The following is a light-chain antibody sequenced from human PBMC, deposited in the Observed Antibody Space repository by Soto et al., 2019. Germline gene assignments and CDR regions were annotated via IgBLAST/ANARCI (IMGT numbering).Light chain of an antibody. CDR1: SSDVGGYNY. J-gene: IGLJ1*01. CDR2: EVY. V-gene: IGLV2-8*01. Sequence: QSVLTQPPSAAGSPGQSVTSSCTGTSSDVGGYNYVSWYQHHPGKAPKLIIYEVYKRPSGVPDRFSGSKSGNTAALTVSGLQAEDEADYSCSSYVGTNSYVFGTGTKLTVL. CDR3: SSYVGTNSYV.